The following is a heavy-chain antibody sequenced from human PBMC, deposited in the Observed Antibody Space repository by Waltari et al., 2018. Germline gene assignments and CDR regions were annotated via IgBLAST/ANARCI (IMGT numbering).Heavy chain of an antibody. D-gene: IGHD2-2*01. J-gene: IGHJ4*02. CDR1: GYTFTGYY. CDR3: ARDPVGIVPAAEDYYFDY. CDR2: INPNSGGT. V-gene: IGHV1-2*02. Sequence: QVQLVQSGAEVKKPGASVKVSCKASGYTFTGYYMHWVRQAPGHGLEWMGWINPNSGGTNYAQKFQGRVTMTRDTSISTAYMELSRLRSDDTAVYYCARDPVGIVPAAEDYYFDYWGQGTLVTVSS.